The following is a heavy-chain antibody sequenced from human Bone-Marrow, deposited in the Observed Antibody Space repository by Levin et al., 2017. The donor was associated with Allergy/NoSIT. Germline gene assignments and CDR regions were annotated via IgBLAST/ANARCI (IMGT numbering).Heavy chain of an antibody. CDR1: GFDFHIYI. J-gene: IGHJ6*02. D-gene: IGHD1/OR15-1a*01. Sequence: GESLKISCEASGFDFHIYIMNWVRQAPGKGLEWLSSITTGSNYKYYVDSVRGRFVISRDNGRNSLYLQMNSLRVEDTAVYYCARSHPLTGTTHFSYQDGMDVWGQGTTVTVSS. CDR3: ARSHPLTGTTHFSYQDGMDV. CDR2: ITTGSNYK. V-gene: IGHV3-21*01.